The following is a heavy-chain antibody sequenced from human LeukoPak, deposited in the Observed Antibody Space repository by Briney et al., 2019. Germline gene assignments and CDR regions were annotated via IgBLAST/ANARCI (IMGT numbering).Heavy chain of an antibody. D-gene: IGHD3-22*01. CDR3: ARGDSSGYYYLFDY. J-gene: IGHJ4*02. V-gene: IGHV1-18*01. Sequence: EASVKASCKASGYTFTSYGISWVRQAPGQGLEWMGWISAYNGNTNYAQKLQGRVTMTTDTSTSTAYMELRSLRSDDTAVYYCARGDSSGYYYLFDYWGQGTLVTVSS. CDR2: ISAYNGNT. CDR1: GYTFTSYG.